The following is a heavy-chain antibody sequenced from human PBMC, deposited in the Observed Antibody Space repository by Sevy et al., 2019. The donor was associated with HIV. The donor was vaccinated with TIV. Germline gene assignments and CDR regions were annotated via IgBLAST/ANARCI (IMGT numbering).Heavy chain of an antibody. V-gene: IGHV4-39*01. D-gene: IGHD3-16*01. CDR3: ARHGAWRFYFDF. CDR2: IYYNGDT. Sequence: SETLSLTCTVSGGCMSSSDYFWGWVRQPPGKGREWIGSIYYNGDTYHGPSLKSRVTVAVDTSKNQFFLTLTSVTAADTAIYYCARHGAWRFYFDFWGQGPLVTVSS. J-gene: IGHJ4*02. CDR1: GGCMSSSDYF.